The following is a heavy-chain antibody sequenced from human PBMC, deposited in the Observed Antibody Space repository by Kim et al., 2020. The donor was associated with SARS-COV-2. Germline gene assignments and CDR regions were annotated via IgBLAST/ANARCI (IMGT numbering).Heavy chain of an antibody. CDR3: ARLGSNNRREDY. V-gene: IGHV4-39*01. D-gene: IGHD1-1*01. Sequence: YYNPTLKSRVTISVDTSKNQFSLKLSSVTAADTAVYYCARLGSNNRREDYWGQGTLVTVSS. J-gene: IGHJ4*02.